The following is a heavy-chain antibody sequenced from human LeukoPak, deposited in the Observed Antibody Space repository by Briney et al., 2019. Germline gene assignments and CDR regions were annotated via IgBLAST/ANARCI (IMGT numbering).Heavy chain of an antibody. Sequence: KPSETLSLTCTASGASISGYYWSWIRQPPGKGLEWIGYIFYSGSTNYNPSLKSRVTISVDTSKNQFSLKLSSVTAADTAVYYCARTGGYSYGTFDYWGQGTLVTVSS. D-gene: IGHD5-18*01. J-gene: IGHJ4*02. V-gene: IGHV4-59*01. CDR1: GASISGYY. CDR2: IFYSGST. CDR3: ARTGGYSYGTFDY.